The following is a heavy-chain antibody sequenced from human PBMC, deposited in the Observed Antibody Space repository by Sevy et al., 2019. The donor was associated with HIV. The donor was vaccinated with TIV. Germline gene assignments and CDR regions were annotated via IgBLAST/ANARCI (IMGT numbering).Heavy chain of an antibody. J-gene: IGHJ3*02. CDR1: GFTFDDYA. D-gene: IGHD2-2*01. CDR2: ISWNSGSI. CDR3: AKSLGYCSSTSCPSAFDI. V-gene: IGHV3-9*01. Sequence: GGSLRLSCAASGFTFDDYAMHWVRQAPGKGLEWVSGISWNSGSIGYADSVKGRFTISRDNAKNSLYLQMNSLRAEDTALYYCAKSLGYCSSTSCPSAFDIWGQGTMVTVSS.